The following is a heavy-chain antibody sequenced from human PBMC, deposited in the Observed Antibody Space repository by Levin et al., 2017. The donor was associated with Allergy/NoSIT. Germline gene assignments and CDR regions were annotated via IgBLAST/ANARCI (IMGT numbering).Heavy chain of an antibody. J-gene: IGHJ4*02. CDR1: GESFSGYY. D-gene: IGHD1-1*01. Sequence: PSETLSLTCAVYGESFSGYYWTWIRQPPGKGLEWIGEINHSGAASHNPSLRSRVTLSVDTSKNQFSLKRNAVTAADTAVYYCARGNWQQFQVRVGLDYWGQGTLVTVTS. V-gene: IGHV4-34*01. CDR3: ARGNWQQFQVRVGLDY. CDR2: INHSGAA.